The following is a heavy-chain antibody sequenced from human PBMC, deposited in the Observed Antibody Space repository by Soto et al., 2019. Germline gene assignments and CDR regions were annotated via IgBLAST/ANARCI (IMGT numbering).Heavy chain of an antibody. CDR2: ISGSGDKT. Sequence: GGSLRLSCAASGFSFSNFAMSWVRQAPGTGLEWVSSISGSGDKTDYLDSVKGSFTISRDNSKNTLYLHMNSLGAEDTAVYFCAKDYASTWYCYFDPWGQGTLVTVSS. CDR1: GFSFSNFA. CDR3: AKDYASTWYCYFDP. D-gene: IGHD6-13*01. V-gene: IGHV3-23*01. J-gene: IGHJ5*02.